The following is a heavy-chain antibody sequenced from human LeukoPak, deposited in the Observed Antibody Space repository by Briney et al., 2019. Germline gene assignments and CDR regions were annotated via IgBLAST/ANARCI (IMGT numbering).Heavy chain of an antibody. V-gene: IGHV1-18*01. Sequence: ASVKVSCKASGGTFSSYAISWVRQAPGQGLEWMGWINAYNSDTNHAQKFQGRVTMTTDTSTTTAYMELGSLRSDDTAVYYCARDGSGHWFDPWGQGTLVTVSS. CDR2: INAYNSDT. J-gene: IGHJ5*02. D-gene: IGHD6-25*01. CDR3: ARDGSGHWFDP. CDR1: GGTFSSYA.